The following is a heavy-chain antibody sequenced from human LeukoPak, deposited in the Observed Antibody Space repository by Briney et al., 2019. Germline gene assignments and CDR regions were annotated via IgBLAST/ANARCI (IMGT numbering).Heavy chain of an antibody. CDR1: GFTFKDYG. CDR3: AKHMRATNTYSFFGLDV. CDR2: INWNGGGT. D-gene: IGHD1-26*01. J-gene: IGHJ6*02. V-gene: IGHV3-9*01. Sequence: GGSLRLSCAATGFTFKDYGMHWVRQPPGKALEWVSSINWNGGGTDYADSVKGRFTISRDNAKNSLYLQLSSLRPEDTALYYCAKHMRATNTYSFFGLDVWGQGTTVTVSS.